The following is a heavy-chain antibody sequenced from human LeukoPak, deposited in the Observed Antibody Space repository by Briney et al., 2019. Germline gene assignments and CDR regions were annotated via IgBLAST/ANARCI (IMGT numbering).Heavy chain of an antibody. J-gene: IGHJ4*02. CDR3: ARDTKTTTIAGGNDY. CDR1: GYTFTSYS. Sequence: ASVKVSCKASGYTFTSYSISWVRQAPGQGLEWMGWISAYNGDTHYAQKLQGRVSLTTDTSTSTAYMELRSLTSDDTAVYFCARDTKTTTIAGGNDYWGQGTLVTVSS. CDR2: ISAYNGDT. V-gene: IGHV1-18*01. D-gene: IGHD3-16*01.